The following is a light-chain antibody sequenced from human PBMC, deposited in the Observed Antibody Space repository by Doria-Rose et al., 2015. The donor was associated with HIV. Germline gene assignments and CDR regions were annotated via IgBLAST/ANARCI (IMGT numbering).Light chain of an antibody. J-gene: IGKJ3*01. CDR3: QQRSNWPPIFT. CDR1: QSVSSN. Sequence: EIVLTQSPATLSLSPGERATLSCRASQSVSSNLAWYQQKPGQAPRLLIYDASNRATGIPARFSGSGSGTDFTLTISSLEPEDFAVYLCQQRSNWPPIFTFGPGTKVDI. V-gene: IGKV3-11*01. CDR2: DAS.